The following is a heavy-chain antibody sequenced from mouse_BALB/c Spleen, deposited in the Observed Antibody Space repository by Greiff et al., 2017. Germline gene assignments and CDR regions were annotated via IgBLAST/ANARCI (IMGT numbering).Heavy chain of an antibody. CDR2: IWSGGST. Sequence: QVQLQQSGPSLVQPSQSLSITCTVSGFSLTSYGVHWVRQSPGKGLEWLGVIWSGGSTDYNAAFMSRLSITKDNSKSHVFFIMNSLQADDTAIYYCAKGGNYGYFDDWGEGTTVTVSS. CDR3: AKGGNYGYFDD. CDR1: GFSLTSYG. J-gene: IGHJ1*01. D-gene: IGHD2-1*01. V-gene: IGHV2-5-1*01.